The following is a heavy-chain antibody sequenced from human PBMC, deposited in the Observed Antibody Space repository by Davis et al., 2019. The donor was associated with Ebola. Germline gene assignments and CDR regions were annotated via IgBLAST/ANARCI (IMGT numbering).Heavy chain of an antibody. CDR3: AHRPPNLNYFLVWFDP. CDR2: IYWNDDK. D-gene: IGHD2/OR15-2a*01. CDR1: GFSLSTNGAA. V-gene: IGHV2-5*01. J-gene: IGHJ5*01. Sequence: SGPTLVKPTQTLTLTCSFSGFSLSTNGAAVGWIRQPPGGALEWLALIYWNDDKRYKRSLRNRLSVSKDTSKNQVVLTMTNMGPMDTATYYCAHRPPNLNYFLVWFDPWGQGTLVTVSS.